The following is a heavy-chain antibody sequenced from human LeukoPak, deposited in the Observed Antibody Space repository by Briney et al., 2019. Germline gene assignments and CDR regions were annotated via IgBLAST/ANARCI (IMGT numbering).Heavy chain of an antibody. CDR2: IYYSGST. CDR1: GGSISSYY. V-gene: IGHV4-59*01. Sequence: SETLSLTCTVSGGSISSYYWSWIRQPPGKGLEWIGYIYYSGSTNYNPSLKSRVTISVDTSKNQFSLKLSSVTAADTAVYYCARAFKGYCSGGSCFAFDYWGQGTLVTVSS. J-gene: IGHJ4*02. CDR3: ARAFKGYCSGGSCFAFDY. D-gene: IGHD2-15*01.